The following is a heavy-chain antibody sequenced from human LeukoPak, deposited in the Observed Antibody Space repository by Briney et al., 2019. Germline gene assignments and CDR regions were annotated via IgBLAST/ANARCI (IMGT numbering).Heavy chain of an antibody. J-gene: IGHJ2*01. D-gene: IGHD4-23*01. CDR2: ISSSSTYI. V-gene: IGHV3-21*01. CDR1: GFTFSTYS. CDR3: AKDGTDYGGNSYDWFFDL. Sequence: PGGSLRLSCAASGFTFSTYSMNWVRQAPGKGLEWVSSISSSSTYIYYADSVKGRFTISRDNAKNSLYLQMNSLRAEDTAVYYCAKDGTDYGGNSYDWFFDLWGRGTLVTVSS.